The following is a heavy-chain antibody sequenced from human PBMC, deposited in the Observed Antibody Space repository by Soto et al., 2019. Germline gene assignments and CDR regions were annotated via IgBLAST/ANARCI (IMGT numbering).Heavy chain of an antibody. CDR2: ISGSGGST. J-gene: IGHJ3*02. V-gene: IGHV3-23*01. Sequence: GGSLRLSCAASGFTFSSYAMSWVRQAPGKGLEWVSAISGSGGSTYYADSVKGRFTISRDNSKNTLYLQMNSLRAEDTPVYYCAKDLTTTYYYDSSGPSGAFDIWGQGTMVTVSS. CDR3: AKDLTTTYYYDSSGPSGAFDI. CDR1: GFTFSSYA. D-gene: IGHD3-22*01.